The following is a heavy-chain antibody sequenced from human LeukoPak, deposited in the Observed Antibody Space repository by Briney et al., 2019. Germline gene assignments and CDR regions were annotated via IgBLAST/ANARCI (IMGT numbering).Heavy chain of an antibody. CDR3: ARAGDRSGYSDY. V-gene: IGHV4-39*07. Sequence: SETLSLTCTVSGGSISSSSFYWSWVRQPPGKGLEWIGSIYSIGTSYYNPSLKSRVTISVDTSKNQFSLKLTSVTAADTAVYYCARAGDRSGYSDYWGQGTLVTVSS. CDR1: GGSISSSSFY. J-gene: IGHJ4*02. CDR2: IYSIGTS. D-gene: IGHD3-22*01.